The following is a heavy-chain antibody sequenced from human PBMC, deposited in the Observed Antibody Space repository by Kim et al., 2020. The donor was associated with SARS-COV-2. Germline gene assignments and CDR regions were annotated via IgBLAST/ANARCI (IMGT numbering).Heavy chain of an antibody. CDR3: ATLPFILRGYSGYDYDY. V-gene: IGHV3-33*05. Sequence: GGSLRLSCAASGFTFSSYGMHWVRQAPGKGLEWVAVISYDGSNKYYADSVKGRFTISRDNSKNTLYLQMNSLRAEDTAVYYCATLPFILRGYSGYDYDYWGQGTLVTVSS. CDR2: ISYDGSNK. CDR1: GFTFSSYG. D-gene: IGHD5-12*01. J-gene: IGHJ4*02.